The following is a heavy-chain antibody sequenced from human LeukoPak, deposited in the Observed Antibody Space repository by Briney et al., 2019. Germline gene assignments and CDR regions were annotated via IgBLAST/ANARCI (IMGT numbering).Heavy chain of an antibody. Sequence: GGSLRLSCAASGFTFSSYVMSWVRQAPGKGLEWVSGISASDGTSDYTDSVKGRFTISRANSKNTLYLQMNSLRAEDTAIYYCAKERTPGSYGCFDSWGQGTLATVSS. V-gene: IGHV3-23*01. CDR2: ISASDGTS. CDR1: GFTFSSYV. D-gene: IGHD5-18*01. J-gene: IGHJ4*02. CDR3: AKERTPGSYGCFDS.